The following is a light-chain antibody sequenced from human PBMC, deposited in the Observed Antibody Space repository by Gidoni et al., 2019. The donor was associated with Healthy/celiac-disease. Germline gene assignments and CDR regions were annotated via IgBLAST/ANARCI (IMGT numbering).Light chain of an antibody. V-gene: IGKV2-30*01. CDR2: KVS. CDR1: QSLVYSDGNTY. J-gene: IGKJ1*01. Sequence: DVVMTQSPLFLPVTLGQPASIACRSSQSLVYSDGNTYLSWFQQRPGQSPRRLIYKVSNRDSGVPERFSGGRSGTDFTLIISRVEDEDVGVDYCMQGTHKPPTWTFGQGTKVEIK. CDR3: MQGTHKPPTWT.